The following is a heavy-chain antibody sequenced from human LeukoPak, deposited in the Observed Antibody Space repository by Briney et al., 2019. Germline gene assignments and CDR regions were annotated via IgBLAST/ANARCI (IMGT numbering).Heavy chain of an antibody. CDR3: ARNNGMDV. J-gene: IGHJ6*02. CDR1: GFALSSHW. Sequence: PGGSLRLSCAASGFALSSHWMTWVRQVPGRGPEWVANVNREGSETHYLDSVKGRFTISKDNAKNSLYLQMNSLRAEDTALYHCARNNGMDVWGQGTTVIVSS. V-gene: IGHV3-7*03. CDR2: VNREGSET.